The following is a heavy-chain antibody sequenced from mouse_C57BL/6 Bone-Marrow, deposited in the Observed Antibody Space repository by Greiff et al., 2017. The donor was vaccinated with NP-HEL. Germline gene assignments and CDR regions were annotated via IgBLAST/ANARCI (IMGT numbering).Heavy chain of an antibody. J-gene: IGHJ4*01. Sequence: EVKLVESGGGLVKPGGSLKLSCAASGFTFSSYAMSWVRQTPEKRLEWVATISDGGSYTYYPDNVKGLFTISRDNAKNNLYLQMSHLKSEDTAMYYCARSTMITTGAYYYAMDYWGQGTSVSVSS. CDR1: GFTFSSYA. V-gene: IGHV5-4*03. D-gene: IGHD2-4*01. CDR2: ISDGGSYT. CDR3: ARSTMITTGAYYYAMDY.